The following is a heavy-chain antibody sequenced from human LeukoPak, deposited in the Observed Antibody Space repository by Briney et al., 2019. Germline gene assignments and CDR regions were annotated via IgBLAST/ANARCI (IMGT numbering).Heavy chain of an antibody. CDR2: IRYDGSNK. Sequence: GGSLRLSCAASGFTFSSYGMHWVRQAPGKGLEWVAFIRYDGSNKYYADSVKGRFTISRDNAMNSLYLQMNSLRTEDTALYYCGKGDTTMDTTLDYWGQGTLVTVYS. J-gene: IGHJ4*02. CDR3: GKGDTTMDTTLDY. D-gene: IGHD5-18*01. V-gene: IGHV3-30*02. CDR1: GFTFSSYG.